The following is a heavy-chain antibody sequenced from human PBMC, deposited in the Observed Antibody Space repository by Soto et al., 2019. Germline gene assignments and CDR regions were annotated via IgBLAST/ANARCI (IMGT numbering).Heavy chain of an antibody. CDR1: GGTFSSYT. V-gene: IGHV1-69*02. CDR2: IIPILGIA. J-gene: IGHJ6*03. CDR3: AKERGYSYGYTYYYYMDV. Sequence: QVQLVQSGAEVKKPGSSVKVSCKASGGTFSSYTISWVRQAPGQGLEWMGRIIPILGIANYAQNLQGRVTINADKTTSTAYRALSSVRSYDKAVYYGAKERGYSYGYTYYYYMDVWGKGTTDTGTS. D-gene: IGHD5-18*01.